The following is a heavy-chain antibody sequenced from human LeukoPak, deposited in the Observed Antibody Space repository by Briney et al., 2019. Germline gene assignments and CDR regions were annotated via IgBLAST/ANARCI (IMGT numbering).Heavy chain of an antibody. CDR3: APIFDFDY. J-gene: IGHJ4*02. Sequence: PGGSLRLSCAASGFTFTTFSYYWMHWVRQAPGKGLLWVSGINGDGSSTYYADSVKGRFTISRDNAKNTLYLQMNSLRAEDTAVYYCAPIFDFDYWGQGTLVTVSS. V-gene: IGHV3-74*01. CDR1: GFTFTTFSYYW. CDR2: INGDGSST.